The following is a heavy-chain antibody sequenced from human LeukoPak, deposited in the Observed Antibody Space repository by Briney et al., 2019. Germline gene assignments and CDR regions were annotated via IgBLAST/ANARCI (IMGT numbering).Heavy chain of an antibody. D-gene: IGHD3-22*01. Sequence: SETLSLTCTVSGGSISSYYWSWIRQPPGKGLECVGYIYYSGSTNYNPSLKSRVTISVDTSKNQFSLKLSSVTAADTAVYYCARVHRSMIVVSLWPVDAFDIWGQGTMVTVSS. V-gene: IGHV4-59*01. CDR2: IYYSGST. J-gene: IGHJ3*02. CDR3: ARVHRSMIVVSLWPVDAFDI. CDR1: GGSISSYY.